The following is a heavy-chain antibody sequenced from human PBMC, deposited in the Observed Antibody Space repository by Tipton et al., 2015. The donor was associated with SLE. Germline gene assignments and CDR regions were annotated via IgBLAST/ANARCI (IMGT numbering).Heavy chain of an antibody. Sequence: GLVKPSETLSLTCSVSGDSISTYYWSWIRQPPGKGLEWIGYIHYSGSTDYNPSLKSRVTISLDTSKNQFSLSLRSVTAADTAVFYCARVKRFSDHIDYWGQGTLVTVTS. D-gene: IGHD1-14*01. CDR1: GDSISTYY. J-gene: IGHJ4*02. CDR3: ARVKRFSDHIDY. V-gene: IGHV4-59*12. CDR2: IHYSGST.